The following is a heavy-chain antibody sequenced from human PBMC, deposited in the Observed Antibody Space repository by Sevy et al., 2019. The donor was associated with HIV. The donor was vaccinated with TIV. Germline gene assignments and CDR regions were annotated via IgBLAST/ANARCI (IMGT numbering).Heavy chain of an antibody. CDR2: IYYSGST. V-gene: IGHV4-59*01. J-gene: IGHJ5*02. Sequence: SETLSLTCTVSGGSISSYYWSWIRQPPGKGLEWIGYIYYSGSTNYKPSLKSRVTISVDTSKNQFSLKLSSVTAADTAVYYCARVVGNWFDPWGQGTLVTVSS. D-gene: IGHD2-15*01. CDR1: GGSISSYY. CDR3: ARVVGNWFDP.